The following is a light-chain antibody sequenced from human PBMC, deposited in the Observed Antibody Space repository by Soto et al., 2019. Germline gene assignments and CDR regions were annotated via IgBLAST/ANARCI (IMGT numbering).Light chain of an antibody. CDR1: QSISSW. CDR2: DAS. V-gene: IGKV1-5*01. Sequence: DIQMTQSPSTLSASVGDRVTITCRASQSISSWLAWYQQKPGKAPKLLIYDASSLESGVPSRFSGSGSGTEFTLTISSLQPDDFATYYCQQYQNYWAFGQGTKWIS. J-gene: IGKJ1*01. CDR3: QQYQNYWA.